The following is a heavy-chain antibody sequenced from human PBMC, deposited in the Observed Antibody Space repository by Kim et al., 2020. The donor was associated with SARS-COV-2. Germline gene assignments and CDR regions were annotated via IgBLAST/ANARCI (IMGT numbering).Heavy chain of an antibody. CDR2: IYYSGST. CDR3: ARKTLAPERDY. Sequence: SETLSLTCTVSGGSISSYYWSWIRQPPGKGLEWIGYIYYSGSTNYNPSLKSRVTISVDTSKNQFALKLSPVTAADAAVYYCARKTLAPERDYWGQGTLVTVSS. CDR1: GGSISSYY. J-gene: IGHJ4*02. V-gene: IGHV4-59*01. D-gene: IGHD1-1*01.